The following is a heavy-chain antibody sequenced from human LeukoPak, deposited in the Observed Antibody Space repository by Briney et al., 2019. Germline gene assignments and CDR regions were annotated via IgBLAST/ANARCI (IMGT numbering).Heavy chain of an antibody. D-gene: IGHD3-22*01. Sequence: ASVKVSCKASGYTFTGYYMHWVRQAPGQGLEWMGWINPNSGGTNYAQKFQGRVTMTRDTSISTAYMKLSRLRSDDTAVYYCARDVDSSGYWGDYWGQGTLVTVSS. J-gene: IGHJ4*02. V-gene: IGHV1-2*02. CDR1: GYTFTGYY. CDR2: INPNSGGT. CDR3: ARDVDSSGYWGDY.